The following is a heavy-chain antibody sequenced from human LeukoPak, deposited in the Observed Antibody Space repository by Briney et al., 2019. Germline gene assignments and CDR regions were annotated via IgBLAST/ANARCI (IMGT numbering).Heavy chain of an antibody. CDR3: ARAAEDCSSTSCLPYYFDY. J-gene: IGHJ4*02. V-gene: IGHV3-66*01. CDR1: GFTFSSYT. Sequence: GGSLRLSCAASGFTFSSYTMNWVRQAPGKGLEWVSVIYSGGSTYYADSVKGRFTISRDNSKNTLYLQMNSLRAEDTAVYYCARAAEDCSSTSCLPYYFDYWGQGTLVTVSS. D-gene: IGHD2-2*01. CDR2: IYSGGST.